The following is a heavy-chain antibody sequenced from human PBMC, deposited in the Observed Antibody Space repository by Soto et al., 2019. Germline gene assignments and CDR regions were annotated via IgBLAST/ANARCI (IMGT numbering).Heavy chain of an antibody. CDR3: AREGRGKKAGYNGLVSLGY. J-gene: IGHJ4*02. D-gene: IGHD2-2*02. V-gene: IGHV1-18*01. Sequence: QVQLVQSGAEVKKPGASVRVSCKASGYSFTTYGVTWVRQAPGQGLEWMGWISTYNGDTRVAQQHQGRVTLTTDTSTNAAHMELRSLRSDDTAIYYCAREGRGKKAGYNGLVSLGYWGQGTLVTVSS. CDR2: ISTYNGDT. CDR1: GYSFTTYG.